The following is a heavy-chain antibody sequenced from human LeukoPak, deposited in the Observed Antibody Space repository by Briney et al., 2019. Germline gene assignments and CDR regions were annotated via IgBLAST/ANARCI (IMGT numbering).Heavy chain of an antibody. V-gene: IGHV1-69*05. D-gene: IGHD3-22*01. CDR2: IIPIFGTA. CDR1: GGTFSSYA. CDR3: ARAELGYDSSGYDY. J-gene: IGHJ4*02. Sequence: SVKVSCKASGGTFSSYAISWVRQAPRQGLEWMGRIIPIFGTADYAQKFQGRVTITTDESTSTAYMELSSLRSEDTAVYYCARAELGYDSSGYDYWGQGTLVTVSS.